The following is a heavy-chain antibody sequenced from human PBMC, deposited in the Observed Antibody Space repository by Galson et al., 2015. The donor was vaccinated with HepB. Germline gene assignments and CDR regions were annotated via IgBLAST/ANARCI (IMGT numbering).Heavy chain of an antibody. CDR1: GFTFSNAW. Sequence: SLRLSCAASGFTFSNAWMTWVRQAPGKGLEWVGRIKSRTDGGTTDYAAPVKGRFTVSRDNSKDTVYLQMNSLKTEDTAVYYCTATYYYDSSGYFLFLGWDYWGQGALVTVSS. CDR2: IKSRTDGGTT. D-gene: IGHD3-22*01. V-gene: IGHV3-15*01. J-gene: IGHJ4*02. CDR3: TATYYYDSSGYFLFLGWDY.